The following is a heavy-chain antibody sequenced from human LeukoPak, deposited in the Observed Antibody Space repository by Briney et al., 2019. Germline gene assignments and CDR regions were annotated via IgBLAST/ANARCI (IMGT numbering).Heavy chain of an antibody. CDR1: GGSISSYY. J-gene: IGHJ3*02. Sequence: SETLSLTCTVSGGSISSYYWSWIRQPPGKGLEWIGYIYYSGSTNYNPSLKSRVTISLDTSKNQFSLKLSSVTAADTAVYYCARGWRYDSSGYWGRAFDIWGQGTMVTVSS. V-gene: IGHV4-59*01. CDR2: IYYSGST. CDR3: ARGWRYDSSGYWGRAFDI. D-gene: IGHD3-22*01.